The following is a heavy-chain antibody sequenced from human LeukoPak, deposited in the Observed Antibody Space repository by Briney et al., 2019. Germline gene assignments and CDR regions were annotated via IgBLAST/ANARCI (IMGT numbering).Heavy chain of an antibody. CDR2: IKQDGSEK. Sequence: GGSLRLSCAASGFTFSSYWMSWVRQAPGKGLEWVANIKQDGSEKYYVDSVKGRFTISRDNAKNSLYLQTNSLRAEDTAVYYCARDELDYYGSGSYPGPGDYWGQGTLVTVSS. CDR1: GFTFSSYW. J-gene: IGHJ4*02. D-gene: IGHD3-10*01. V-gene: IGHV3-7*01. CDR3: ARDELDYYGSGSYPGPGDY.